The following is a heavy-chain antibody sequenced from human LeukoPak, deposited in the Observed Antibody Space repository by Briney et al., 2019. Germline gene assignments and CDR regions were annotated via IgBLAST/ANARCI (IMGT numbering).Heavy chain of an antibody. Sequence: AGGSLRLSCAASGFTFDDYAMHWVRQAPGKGLEWVSGISWNSGSIGYADSVKGRFTISRDNAKNSLYLQMNSLRAEDTALYYCAKDKGSSGYLYAFDIWGQGTMVTVSS. CDR2: ISWNSGSI. CDR1: GFTFDDYA. V-gene: IGHV3-9*01. J-gene: IGHJ3*02. CDR3: AKDKGSSGYLYAFDI. D-gene: IGHD3-22*01.